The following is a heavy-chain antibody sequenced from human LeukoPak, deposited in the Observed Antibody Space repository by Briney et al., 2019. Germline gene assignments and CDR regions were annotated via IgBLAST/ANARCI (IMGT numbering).Heavy chain of an antibody. CDR2: INNDESST. CDR1: GFTFSRYW. D-gene: IGHD6-19*01. CDR3: RAVAGPDDF. V-gene: IGHV3-74*01. J-gene: IGHJ4*02. Sequence: GGSLRLSCAASGFTFSRYWMHWVRQAPGKGLVWVSRINNDESSTTYADSVKGRFTISRDTAKNTLALQMNSLRAEDTAVYYCRAVAGPDDFWGQGTLVSVSS.